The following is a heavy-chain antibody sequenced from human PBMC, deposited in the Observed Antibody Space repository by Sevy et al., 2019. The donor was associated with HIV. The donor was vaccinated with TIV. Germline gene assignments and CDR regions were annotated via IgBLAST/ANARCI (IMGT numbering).Heavy chain of an antibody. D-gene: IGHD2-2*01. CDR2: IIPIFGTA. CDR1: GGTFSSYA. CDR3: ARGAGKVVVVPAAMRAYYFDY. J-gene: IGHJ4*02. V-gene: IGHV1-69*13. Sequence: ASVKVSCKASGGTFSSYAISWVRQAPGQGLEWMGGIIPIFGTANYAQKFQGRVTITADESTSTAYMEVSSLRSEDTAVYYCARGAGKVVVVPAAMRAYYFDYWGQGTLVTVSS.